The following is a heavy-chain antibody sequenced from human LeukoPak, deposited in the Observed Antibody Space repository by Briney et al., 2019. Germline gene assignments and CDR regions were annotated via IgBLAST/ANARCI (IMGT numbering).Heavy chain of an antibody. CDR3: ARDRWSKYPPRNYYYYMDV. CDR1: GGSISSGSYY. Sequence: SETLSLTCTVSGGSISSGSYYWGWIRQPPGKGLEWIGSIYYSGSTYYNPSLKSRVTISVDTSKNQFSLKLSSVTAADTAVYYCARDRWSKYPPRNYYYYMDVWGKGTTVTVSS. J-gene: IGHJ6*03. D-gene: IGHD2-8*01. CDR2: IYYSGST. V-gene: IGHV4-39*07.